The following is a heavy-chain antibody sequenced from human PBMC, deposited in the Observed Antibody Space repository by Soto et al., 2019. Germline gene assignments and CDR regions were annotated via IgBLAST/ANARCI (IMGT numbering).Heavy chain of an antibody. V-gene: IGHV4-39*01. CDR2: IFYGGGTGVT. D-gene: IGHD4-17*01. CDR1: GDSFSTSNYY. CDR3: ARRGGGDSLFDS. J-gene: IGHJ4*02. Sequence: QLHLQESGPGLVKPSETLSLTCTVSGDSFSTSNYYWGWIRQPPGKGLEWIGNIFYGGGTGVTYYNPHLKIRVSISVDTSKKQFSLKLRSITAADTAFYFCARRGGGDSLFDSWGQGKLVTVSS.